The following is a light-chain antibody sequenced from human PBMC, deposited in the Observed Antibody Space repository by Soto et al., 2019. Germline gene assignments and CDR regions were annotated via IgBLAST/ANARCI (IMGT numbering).Light chain of an antibody. V-gene: IGKV1-39*01. CDR1: QTIGTY. J-gene: IGKJ5*01. CDR2: DAS. Sequence: IEVTQSPSSLAASLGDRVTITCQASQTIGTYVNWYRQKSGAAPELLIYDASSRATGIPDRFSGSGSGTDFTLTISRLEPEDFAVYYCQQYGSSPITFGQGTRLEIK. CDR3: QQYGSSPIT.